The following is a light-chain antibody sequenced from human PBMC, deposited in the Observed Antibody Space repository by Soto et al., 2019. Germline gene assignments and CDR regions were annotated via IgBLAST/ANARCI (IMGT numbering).Light chain of an antibody. CDR2: KAS. CDR3: KHYNSYSGA. V-gene: IGKV1-5*03. CDR1: QTISSW. Sequence: DIQMTQSPSTLSGSVGDRVTITCRASQTISSWLAWYQQKPGKAPKLLIYKASTLKSGVPSRFSGSGSGTEFTLTISSLLPDDFATYYCKHYNSYSGAFGQGTKVDIK. J-gene: IGKJ1*01.